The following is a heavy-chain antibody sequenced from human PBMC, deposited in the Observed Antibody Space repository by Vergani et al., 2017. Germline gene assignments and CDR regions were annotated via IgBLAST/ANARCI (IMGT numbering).Heavy chain of an antibody. CDR3: ASDGGEYDKDALDV. D-gene: IGHD2-21*01. CDR2: IYNSGAT. CDR1: GVYFSTGGQS. J-gene: IGHJ3*01. V-gene: IGHV4-61*02. Sequence: QVQLQESGPGLVKPSQTLYLTCTVSGVYFSTGGQSWTWLRQSAGKGLEWIGRIYNSGATNYNHSHRSRDIMSVDASKKQFSLRLTSVTAADTAVYYCASDGGEYDKDALDVWGQGTKVTVTS.